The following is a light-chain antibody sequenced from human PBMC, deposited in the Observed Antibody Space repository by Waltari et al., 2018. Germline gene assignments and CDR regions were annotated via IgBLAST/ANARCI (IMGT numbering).Light chain of an antibody. V-gene: IGKV1D-12*01. CDR3: QQANSFPYT. CDR1: QDISSW. Sequence: DIQMTQSPSSVYASVGDRVTITCRAIQDISSWLAWYQQKPGKAPELLIYSSPTLHFGVPSRFSGSRSGTEFSLTITGLQPDDSATYFCQQANSFPYTYGQGTKLDI. CDR2: SSP. J-gene: IGKJ2*01.